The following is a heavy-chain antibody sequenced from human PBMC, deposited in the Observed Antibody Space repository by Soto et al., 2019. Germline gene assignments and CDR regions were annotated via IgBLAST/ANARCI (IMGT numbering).Heavy chain of an antibody. CDR1: GGSISSYY. Sequence: SETLSLTCTVSGGSISSYYWSWIRQPPGKGLEWIGYIYYSGSTNYNPSLKSRVTISVDTSKNQFSLKLNSVTAADTAVYYCARERGDTAPHLDYWGQGTLVTVSS. V-gene: IGHV4-59*01. D-gene: IGHD5-18*01. CDR2: IYYSGST. CDR3: ARERGDTAPHLDY. J-gene: IGHJ4*02.